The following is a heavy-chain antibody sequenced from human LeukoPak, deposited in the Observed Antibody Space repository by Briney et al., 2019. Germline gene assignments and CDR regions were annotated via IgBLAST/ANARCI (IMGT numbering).Heavy chain of an antibody. CDR1: GGSISNYY. CDR2: IYYNGST. CDR3: ARGRSVAGTYWYFDL. J-gene: IGHJ2*01. V-gene: IGHV4-59*12. Sequence: SETLSLTCTVSGGSISNYYWSWIRQPPGKGLEWIGYIYYNGSTNYNPSLKSRVTISVDTSKNQFSLKLSSVTAADTAVYYCARGRSVAGTYWYFDLWGRGTLVTVSS. D-gene: IGHD1-1*01.